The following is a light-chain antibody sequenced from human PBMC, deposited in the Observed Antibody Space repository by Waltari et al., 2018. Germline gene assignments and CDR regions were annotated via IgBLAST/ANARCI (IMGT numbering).Light chain of an antibody. Sequence: EIVLTQSPVTLSLAAGERATLPCRASESVSNYLAWYQPKPGQSPRLLIYDTSKRATGIPARFSGSGYGTDFTLTINNLEAEDFALYYCQQGSIWPLTFGGGTKVEIK. CDR3: QQGSIWPLT. V-gene: IGKV3-11*01. CDR1: ESVSNY. CDR2: DTS. J-gene: IGKJ4*01.